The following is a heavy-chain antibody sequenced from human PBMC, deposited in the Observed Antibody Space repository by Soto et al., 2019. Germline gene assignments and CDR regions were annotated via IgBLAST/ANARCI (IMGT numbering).Heavy chain of an antibody. CDR1: GFTFTTYW. J-gene: IGHJ4*02. D-gene: IGHD2-2*01. CDR2: IRQDGGDK. V-gene: IGHV3-7*03. CDR3: ARIQLTPYFDF. Sequence: GGSLRLSCAASGFTFTTYWMSWVRQAPGKGLEWVANIRQDGGDKYYVDSVKGRFTISRDNAKDLLYLQMNSLRVEDTAVYYCARIQLTPYFDFWGQGTLVTVSS.